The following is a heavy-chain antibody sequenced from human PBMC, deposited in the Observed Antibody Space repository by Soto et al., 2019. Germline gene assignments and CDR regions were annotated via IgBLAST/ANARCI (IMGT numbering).Heavy chain of an antibody. V-gene: IGHV4-34*01. D-gene: IGHD2-2*01. CDR1: GGSFSGYY. Sequence: PAETLSLTGAVDGGSFSGYYWSWIRQPPGKGLEWIGEINHSGSTNYNPPLKSRVTISVDTSKNQFSLKLSSVTAEETAVYYCARAVVVVPAAMIWPKRASYSYMDAWGQGTTLPVSS. CDR2: INHSGST. CDR3: ARAVVVVPAAMIWPKRASYSYMDA. J-gene: IGHJ6*03.